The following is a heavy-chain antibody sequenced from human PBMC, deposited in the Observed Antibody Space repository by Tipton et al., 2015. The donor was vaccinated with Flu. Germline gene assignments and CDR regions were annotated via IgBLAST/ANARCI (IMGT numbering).Heavy chain of an antibody. D-gene: IGHD2-15*01. V-gene: IGHV1-2*02. CDR2: IDPNSGGT. Sequence: QVQLVQSGAEVKKPGASVKVSCKASGYTFTGYYMHWVRQAPGQGLEWMGWIDPNSGGTNYAQKFQGRVTMTRDTSISTAYMELSRLGSEDTAVYYCAGASEADAGRTPFDYWGQGTLVTVSS. CDR1: GYTFTGYY. CDR3: AGASEADAGRTPFDY. J-gene: IGHJ4*02.